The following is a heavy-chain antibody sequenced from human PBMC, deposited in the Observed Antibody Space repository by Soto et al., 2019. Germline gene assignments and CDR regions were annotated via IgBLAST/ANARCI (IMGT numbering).Heavy chain of an antibody. CDR2: IYYSGST. J-gene: IGHJ5*02. D-gene: IGHD6-19*01. CDR3: ARHHAENLVSSGWYKGGYNWFDP. V-gene: IGHV4-39*01. Sequence: SETLSLTCTVSGGSISSSSYYWGWIRQPPGKGLEWIGSIYYSGSTYYNPSLKSRVTISVDTSKNQFSLKLSSVTAADTAVYYCARHHAENLVSSGWYKGGYNWFDPWGQGTLVTVSS. CDR1: GGSISSSSYY.